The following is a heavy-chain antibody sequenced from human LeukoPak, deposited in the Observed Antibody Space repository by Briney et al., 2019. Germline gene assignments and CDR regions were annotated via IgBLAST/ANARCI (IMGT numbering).Heavy chain of an antibody. CDR3: EKEGTGGGADFDD. CDR1: GFTYNRYL. J-gene: IGHJ4*02. Sequence: GVPQRLSCAGSGFTYNRYLMSWVPHATRKGLEWVSRIGGSGDRTYYKDYAKGRLTRFRTTCNNTLYLRMNRLRGDGTAVYYCEKEGTGGGADFDDWGQGTLVTVSS. CDR2: IGGSGDRT. V-gene: IGHV3-23*01. D-gene: IGHD1-14*01.